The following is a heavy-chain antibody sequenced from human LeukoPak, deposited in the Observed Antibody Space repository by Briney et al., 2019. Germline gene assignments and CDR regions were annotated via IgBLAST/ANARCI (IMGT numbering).Heavy chain of an antibody. D-gene: IGHD6-13*01. CDR3: ARVNSIAAAGLENDAFDI. CDR2: IYHSGST. J-gene: IGHJ3*02. CDR1: GYSISSGYY. Sequence: SETLSLTCTVSGYSISSGYYWGWIRQPPGKGLEWIGSIYHSGSTYYNPSLKSRVTISVDTSKNQFSLKLSSVTAADTAVYYCARVNSIAAAGLENDAFDIWGQGTMVTVSS. V-gene: IGHV4-38-2*02.